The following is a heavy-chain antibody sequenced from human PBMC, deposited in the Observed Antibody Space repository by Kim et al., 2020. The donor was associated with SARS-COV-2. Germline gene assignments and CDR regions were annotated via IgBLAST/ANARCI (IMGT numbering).Heavy chain of an antibody. CDR1: GFTFSSYA. J-gene: IGHJ5*02. CDR2: ISGSGGST. D-gene: IGHD2-2*01. CDR3: ARPHLGYCSSTSCPLNWFDP. Sequence: GGSLRLSCAASGFTFSSYAMSWVRQAPGKGLEWVSAISGSGGSTYYADSVKGRFTISRDNSKNTLYLQMNSLRAEDTAVYYCARPHLGYCSSTSCPLNWFDPWGQGTLVTVSS. V-gene: IGHV3-23*01.